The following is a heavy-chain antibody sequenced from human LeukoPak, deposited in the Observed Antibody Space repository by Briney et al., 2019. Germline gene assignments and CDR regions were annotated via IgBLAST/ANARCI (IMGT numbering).Heavy chain of an antibody. CDR2: IKQDGSEK. CDR1: GFTFSSYG. D-gene: IGHD5-24*01. CDR3: ARGGRDGYNLPLFY. V-gene: IGHV3-7*04. J-gene: IGHJ4*02. Sequence: GGSLRLSCAASGFTFSSYGMSWVRQAPGKGLEWVANIKQDGSEKYYVDSVKGRFTISRDNAKNSLYLQMNSLRAEDTAVYYCARGGRDGYNLPLFYWGQGTLVTVSS.